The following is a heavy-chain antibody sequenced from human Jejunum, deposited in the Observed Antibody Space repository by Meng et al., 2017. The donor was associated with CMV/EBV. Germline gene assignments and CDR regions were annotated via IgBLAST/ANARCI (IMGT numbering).Heavy chain of an antibody. CDR2: IYHNGAT. J-gene: IGHJ4*02. Sequence: VSGGSINSFSWSWVRQPPGKGLEWIGYIYHNGATKYNPSLKSRVTISVDTSKNHFSLTLSSVTAADTAVYYCARARDFWSGYPLYYWGQGTLVTVSS. V-gene: IGHV4-59*01. CDR1: GGSINSFS. CDR3: ARARDFWSGYPLYY. D-gene: IGHD3-3*01.